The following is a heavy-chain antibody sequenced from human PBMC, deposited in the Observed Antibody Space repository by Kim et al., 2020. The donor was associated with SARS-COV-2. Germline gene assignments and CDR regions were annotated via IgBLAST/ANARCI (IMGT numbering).Heavy chain of an antibody. D-gene: IGHD6-13*01. CDR2: T. Sequence: TSDAQKFQGRVTMTRDTSTSTVYMELSSLRSEDTAVYYCARRFSSWFDYWGQGTLVTVSS. V-gene: IGHV1-46*01. CDR3: ARRFSSWFDY. J-gene: IGHJ4*02.